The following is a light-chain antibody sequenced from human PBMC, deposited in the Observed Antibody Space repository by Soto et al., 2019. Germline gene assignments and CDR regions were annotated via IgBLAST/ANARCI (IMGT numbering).Light chain of an antibody. J-gene: IGLJ2*01. CDR3: QVWDSSSDHVV. Sequence: SYELTQPPSVSVAPGKTARITCGGNNIGSKSVHWYQQKPGQAPVLVIYYDSDRPSGIPERFSGSNSGNTATLTISRVEAGDEADYYCQVWDSSSDHVVFGGGPKLTVL. CDR2: YDS. CDR1: NIGSKS. V-gene: IGLV3-21*04.